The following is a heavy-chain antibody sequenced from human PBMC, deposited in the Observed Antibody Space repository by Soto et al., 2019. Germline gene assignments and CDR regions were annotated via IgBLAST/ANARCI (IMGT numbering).Heavy chain of an antibody. Sequence: SVKVSCKASGGTFSSYAISWVRQAPGQGLEWMGGVIPVFGTANYAQKFQGRVTITADESTSTAYMELSSLRSEDTAVYYCARGTPKYYDFWSGYPENYYYGMDVWGQGTTVTVS. V-gene: IGHV1-69*13. CDR2: VIPVFGTA. CDR3: ARGTPKYYDFWSGYPENYYYGMDV. D-gene: IGHD3-3*01. CDR1: GGTFSSYA. J-gene: IGHJ6*02.